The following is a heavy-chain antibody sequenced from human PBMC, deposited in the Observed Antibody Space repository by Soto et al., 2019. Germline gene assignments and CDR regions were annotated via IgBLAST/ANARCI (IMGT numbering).Heavy chain of an antibody. CDR2: ISYDGTNK. D-gene: IGHD7-27*01. V-gene: IGHV3-30-3*01. Sequence: GGSLRLSCAASGFSFSISPMHWVRQSPGKGPEWVALISYDGTNKFYADSVKGRFTISRDNSKSTLYLQVDSLRPEDAAVYYCARDPKTSGGQHWAFNYFDSWGQGTLVTVSS. CDR3: ARDPKTSGGQHWAFNYFDS. J-gene: IGHJ4*02. CDR1: GFSFSISP.